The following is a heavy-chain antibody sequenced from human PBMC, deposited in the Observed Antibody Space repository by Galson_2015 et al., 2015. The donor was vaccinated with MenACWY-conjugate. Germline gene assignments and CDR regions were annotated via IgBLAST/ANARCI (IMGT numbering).Heavy chain of an antibody. V-gene: IGHV3-74*01. Sequence: SLILSCAASGFTFINYWMHWVRQPPGKGLEWISYIKADGSFSNYADSVKGRFTISTDNAKNMVYLQMDGLGDEDTAVYFCARDNNWSFDSWGQGTLVTVSS. CDR1: GFTFINYW. CDR3: ARDNNWSFDS. CDR2: IKADGSFS. J-gene: IGHJ4*02. D-gene: IGHD1-1*01.